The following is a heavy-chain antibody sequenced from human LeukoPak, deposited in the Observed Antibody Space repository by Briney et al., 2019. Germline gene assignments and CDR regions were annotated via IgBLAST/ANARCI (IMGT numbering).Heavy chain of an antibody. CDR3: ARARVVPAAIDY. Sequence: SETLSLTCAVCGGSFSGYYWSWIRQPPGKGLEWIGEINHSGNTNYNPSLKSRVTISVDTSKNQFSLKLSSVTAADTAVYYCARARVVPAAIDYWGQGTLVTVSS. J-gene: IGHJ4*02. D-gene: IGHD2-2*01. CDR2: INHSGNT. CDR1: GGSFSGYY. V-gene: IGHV4-34*01.